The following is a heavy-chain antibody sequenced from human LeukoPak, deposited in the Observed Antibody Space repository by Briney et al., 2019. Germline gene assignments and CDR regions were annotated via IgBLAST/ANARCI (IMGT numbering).Heavy chain of an antibody. CDR1: GGTFRTFA. J-gene: IGHJ4*02. Sequence: ASVKVSCKASGGTFRTFAISWVRQAPGQGLEWMGWISAYNGNTNYAQKLQGRVTMTTDTSTSTAYMELRSLRSDDTAVYYCARDEDYGDWGYYFDYWGQGTLVTVSS. CDR3: ARDEDYGDWGYYFDY. CDR2: ISAYNGNT. V-gene: IGHV1-18*01. D-gene: IGHD4-17*01.